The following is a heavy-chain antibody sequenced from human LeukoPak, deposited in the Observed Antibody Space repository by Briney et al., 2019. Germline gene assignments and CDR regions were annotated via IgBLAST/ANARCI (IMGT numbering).Heavy chain of an antibody. CDR3: ARDLVGLDFWSGGGY. J-gene: IGHJ4*02. CDR1: GFTFSSYS. CDR2: ISSSSSYI. D-gene: IGHD3-3*01. Sequence: GGSLRLSCAASGFTFSSYSMNGVRQAPGKGLEWVSSISSSSSYIYYADSVKGRFTISRDNAKNSLYLQMNSLRAEDTAVYYCARDLVGLDFWSGGGYWGQGTLVTVSS. V-gene: IGHV3-21*01.